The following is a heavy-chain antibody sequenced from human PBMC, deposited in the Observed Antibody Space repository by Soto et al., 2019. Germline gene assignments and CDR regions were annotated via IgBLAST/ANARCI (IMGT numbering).Heavy chain of an antibody. Sequence: QVTLKESGPVLVKPTETLTLTCTISGFSLSNGSSGVRWIRRPPGTALERLAHFFSDAERTYTTSMQCRLTMSKDATGTQVVLSMTNVGPQATGTYCCARLYGVSGSHYIAPDVWGQGTTVTVS. J-gene: IGHJ6*02. D-gene: IGHD4-17*01. CDR2: FFSDAER. V-gene: IGHV2-26*03. CDR1: GFSLSNGSSG. CDR3: ARLYGVSGSHYIAPDV.